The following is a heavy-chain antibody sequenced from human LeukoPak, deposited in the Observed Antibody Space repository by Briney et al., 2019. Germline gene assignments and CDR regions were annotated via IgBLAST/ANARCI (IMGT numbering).Heavy chain of an antibody. Sequence: SVKVSCKASGFTFTSSAMQWVRQARGQRLEWIGWIVVGSGNTNYAQKFQERVTITRDMSTSTAYMELSRLRSDDTAVYYCARGLGYCSGGSCCPWGQGTLVTVSS. V-gene: IGHV1-58*02. CDR2: IVVGSGNT. CDR1: GFTFTSSA. CDR3: ARGLGYCSGGSCCP. J-gene: IGHJ5*02. D-gene: IGHD2-15*01.